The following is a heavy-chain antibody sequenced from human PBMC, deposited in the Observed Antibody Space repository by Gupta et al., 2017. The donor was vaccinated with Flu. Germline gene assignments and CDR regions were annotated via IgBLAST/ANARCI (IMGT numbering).Heavy chain of an antibody. CDR2: ISGYKVKA. CDR1: GYPFTSYG. J-gene: IGHJ6*01. CDR3: VRAGGLQGLDG. V-gene: IGHV1-18*01. D-gene: IGHD3-16*01. Sequence: QVHLAQSGPEVRTPGASVKVSCKTSGYPFTSYGIAWVRHAPGQGLEWMAWISGYKVKANYGQKFQGRLTRTLDTDADTAHMELESTKSDDTDVYYCVRAGGLQGLDGWGKETTVSVSS.